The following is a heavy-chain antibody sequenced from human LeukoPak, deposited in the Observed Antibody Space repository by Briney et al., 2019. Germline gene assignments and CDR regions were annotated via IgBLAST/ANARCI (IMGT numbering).Heavy chain of an antibody. D-gene: IGHD7-27*01. CDR1: GDSVSIKSVS. Sequence: SQTLSLTCAISGDSVSIKSVSWNWIRQSPSRGLEYLGRTRYRSTWNTFYSSSVQGRVTINADTSRNQVSLRLNSVTPEDTALYYCVRDFNWAFDYWGQGTLVTVSS. J-gene: IGHJ4*02. CDR3: VRDFNWAFDY. CDR2: TRYRSTWNT. V-gene: IGHV6-1*01.